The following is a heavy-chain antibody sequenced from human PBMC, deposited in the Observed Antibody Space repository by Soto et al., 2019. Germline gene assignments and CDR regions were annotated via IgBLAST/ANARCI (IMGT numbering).Heavy chain of an antibody. V-gene: IGHV1-69*13. D-gene: IGHD2-2*01. CDR1: GVTFSSYA. Sequence: ASVKVSCKASGVTFSSYAISWVRQAPGQGLEWMGGIIPIFGTANYAQKFQGRVTITADESTSTAYMELSSLRSEDTAVYYCASPAAIPYYYYYGMDVWGQGTTVTVS. CDR3: ASPAAIPYYYYYGMDV. CDR2: IIPIFGTA. J-gene: IGHJ6*02.